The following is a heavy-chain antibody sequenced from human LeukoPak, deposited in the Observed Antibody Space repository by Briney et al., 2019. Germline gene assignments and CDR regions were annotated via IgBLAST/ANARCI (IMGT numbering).Heavy chain of an antibody. CDR2: IRSDGSNK. J-gene: IGHJ4*02. CDR3: AKLLSNSGRFLY. V-gene: IGHV3-30*02. CDR1: GFTFSSYG. Sequence: GGSLRLSCAASGFTFSSYGMHWVRQTPGKGLEWVTFIRSDGSNKYYADSVKGRFTISRDNSKNTLYLQMNSLRAEDTAVYYCAKLLSNSGRFLYWGQGTLVTVSS. D-gene: IGHD4-23*01.